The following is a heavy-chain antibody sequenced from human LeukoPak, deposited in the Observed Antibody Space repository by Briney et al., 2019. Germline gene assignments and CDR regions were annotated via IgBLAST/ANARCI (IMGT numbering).Heavy chain of an antibody. CDR3: ARSQGYFWSGYYDYFDY. V-gene: IGHV4-34*01. D-gene: IGHD3-3*01. CDR1: GGSFSGYC. J-gene: IGHJ4*02. Sequence: SETLSLTCAGYGGSFSGYCWSWIRQPPGRGLEWIGVINHSGSTNYNPSLKSRVTISVDTSKNHCSLRLSSVTAADAVVYYCARSQGYFWSGYYDYFDYWGQGTLVTVSS. CDR2: INHSGST.